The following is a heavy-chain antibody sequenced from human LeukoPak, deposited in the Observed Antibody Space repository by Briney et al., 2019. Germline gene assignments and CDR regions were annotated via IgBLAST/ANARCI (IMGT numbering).Heavy chain of an antibody. V-gene: IGHV1-18*01. J-gene: IGHJ4*02. Sequence: ASVKVSCKASGYTFTTYGISWVRQAPGQGLEWMGWISAYNGNTNYAQKLQGRVTMTTDTSSSTAYMELSSLRSEDTAVYYCARGGGYCNSISCYFDFWGQGTLVTVSS. CDR3: ARGGGYCNSISCYFDF. CDR1: GYTFTTYG. D-gene: IGHD2-2*01. CDR2: ISAYNGNT.